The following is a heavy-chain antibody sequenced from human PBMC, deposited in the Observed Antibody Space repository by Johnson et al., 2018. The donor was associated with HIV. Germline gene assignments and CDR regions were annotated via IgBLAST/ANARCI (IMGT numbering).Heavy chain of an antibody. V-gene: IGHV3-33*01. J-gene: IGHJ3*02. CDR2: IWYDGSNK. D-gene: IGHD3-16*01. CDR1: GFTFSSYG. Sequence: QMLLVESGGGVVQPGRSLRLSCAASGFTFSSYGMHWVRQAPGKGLEWVAVIWYDGSNKYYADSVKGRFTIFRDNIKNSLYLQMNSLRAGDTAVYYCARDGGFVGAFDIWGQGTMVTVSS. CDR3: ARDGGFVGAFDI.